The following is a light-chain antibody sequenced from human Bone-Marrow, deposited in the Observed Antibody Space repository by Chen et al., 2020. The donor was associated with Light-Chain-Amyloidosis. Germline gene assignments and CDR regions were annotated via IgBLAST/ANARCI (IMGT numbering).Light chain of an antibody. Sequence: DIQMTQSPSSLSASIGDRVTLTCRASQSISTYLNWYQQKPGKAPKLLIYAASSLQSGVPSRFSGSGSGTDFTLTISSLQPEDFATYYCQQANSFPLTFGGGTKVEIK. CDR3: QQANSFPLT. CDR2: AAS. V-gene: IGKV1-39*01. J-gene: IGKJ4*01. CDR1: QSISTY.